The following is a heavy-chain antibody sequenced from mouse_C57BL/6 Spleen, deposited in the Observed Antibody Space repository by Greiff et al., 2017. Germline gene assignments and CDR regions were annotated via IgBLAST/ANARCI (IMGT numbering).Heavy chain of an antibody. CDR1: GYTFTSYW. CDR3: ARRWDGEDYVDY. J-gene: IGHJ4*01. Sequence: QVHVKQPGAELVRPGSSVKLSCKASGYTFTSYWMDWVKQRPGQGLEWIGNIYPSDSETHYNQKFKDKATLTVDKSSSTAYMQLSSLTSEDSAVYYCARRWDGEDYVDYWGQGTSVTVSS. V-gene: IGHV1-61*01. CDR2: IYPSDSET. D-gene: IGHD1-1*02.